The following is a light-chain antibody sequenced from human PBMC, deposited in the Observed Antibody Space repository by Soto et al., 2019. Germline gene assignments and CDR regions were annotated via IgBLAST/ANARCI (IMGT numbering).Light chain of an antibody. J-gene: IGKJ1*01. CDR1: QSIRSY. V-gene: IGKV1-39*01. Sequence: DIQMTQSPSSRSSPVGDRVTITCRASQSIRSYLNWYQQKPGKAPKLLIYAASSLQSGVPSRLSGSGSGTDFTLTISSLQTEDFATYYCQQSYSNPWTFGHGTKVDIK. CDR2: AAS. CDR3: QQSYSNPWT.